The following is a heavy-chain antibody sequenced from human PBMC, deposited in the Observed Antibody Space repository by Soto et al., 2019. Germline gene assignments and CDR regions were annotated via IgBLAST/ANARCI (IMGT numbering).Heavy chain of an antibody. V-gene: IGHV4-59*01. J-gene: IGHJ4*02. CDR2: IYYSGST. CDR3: ARSYPAVAGTSV. Sequence: QVQLQESGPGLVKPSETLSLTCTVSGSSISGYYWSWIRQPPGKGLEWIGYIYYSGSTNYNPSLKSRVTISVDTSKNQFSLKLSSVTVADTAVYYCARSYPAVAGTSVWGQGTLVTVSS. D-gene: IGHD6-19*01. CDR1: GSSISGYY.